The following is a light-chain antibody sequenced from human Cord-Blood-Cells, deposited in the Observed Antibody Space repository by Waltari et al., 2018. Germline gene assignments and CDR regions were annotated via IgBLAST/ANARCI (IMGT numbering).Light chain of an antibody. CDR1: QSVSSSY. CDR3: QQYGSSPLT. J-gene: IGKJ4*01. V-gene: IGKV3-20*01. CDR2: GAS. Sequence: ELVLTQSPGNLYLSPGESATLSCRASQSVSSSYLAWYQQKPGQAPRLLIYGASSRATGIPDRFSGSGSGTDFTLTISRLEPEDFAVYYCQQYGSSPLTFGGGTKVEIK.